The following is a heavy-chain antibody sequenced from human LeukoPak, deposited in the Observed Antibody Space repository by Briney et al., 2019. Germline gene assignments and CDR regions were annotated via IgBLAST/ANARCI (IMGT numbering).Heavy chain of an antibody. Sequence: PSETLSLTCAVYGGSFSGYYWSWIRQPPGKGLEWIGKINHSGSTNYNPSLKSRVTISVDTSKNQFSLKLSSVTAADTAVYYCARISYNWNYGDYWGQGTLVTVSS. CDR3: ARISYNWNYGDY. J-gene: IGHJ4*02. D-gene: IGHD1-7*01. CDR1: GGSFSGYY. CDR2: INHSGST. V-gene: IGHV4-34*01.